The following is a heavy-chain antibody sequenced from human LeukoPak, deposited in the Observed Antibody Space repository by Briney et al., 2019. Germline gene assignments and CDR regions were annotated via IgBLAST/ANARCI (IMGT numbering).Heavy chain of an antibody. Sequence: GGSLRLSCAASGFTFSSCAMSWVRQAPGKGLEWVSYISSSGSTIYFADSVKGRFTISRDNAKNSLYLQMNSLRAEDTAVYYCARADRNYAFDIWGQGTMVTVSS. D-gene: IGHD1-14*01. CDR2: ISSSGSTI. V-gene: IGHV3-48*03. CDR1: GFTFSSCA. J-gene: IGHJ3*02. CDR3: ARADRNYAFDI.